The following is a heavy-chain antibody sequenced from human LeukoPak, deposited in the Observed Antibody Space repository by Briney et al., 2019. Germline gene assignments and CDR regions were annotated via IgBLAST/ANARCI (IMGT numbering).Heavy chain of an antibody. J-gene: IGHJ4*02. CDR2: ISYDGSNK. CDR3: ARYGDYRYYFDY. D-gene: IGHD4-17*01. CDR1: GFTFSSYA. Sequence: PGGSLRLSCAASGFTFSSYAMHWVRQAPGKGLEWVAVISYDGSNKYYADSVKGRFTISRGNSKNTLYLQMNSLRAEDTAVYYCARYGDYRYYFDYWGQGTLVTVSS. V-gene: IGHV3-30*04.